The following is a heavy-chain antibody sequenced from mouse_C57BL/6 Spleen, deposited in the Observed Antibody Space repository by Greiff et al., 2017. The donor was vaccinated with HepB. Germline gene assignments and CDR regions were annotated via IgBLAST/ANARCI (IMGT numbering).Heavy chain of an antibody. Sequence: EVQGVESGGGLVQPGGSLSLSCAASGFTFTDYYMSWVRQPPGKALEWLGFIRNKANGYTTEYSASVKGRFTISRDNSQSILYLQMNALRAEDSATYYCARWDSSAPAWFAYWGQGTLVTVSA. J-gene: IGHJ3*01. CDR1: GFTFTDYY. CDR2: IRNKANGYTT. CDR3: ARWDSSAPAWFAY. V-gene: IGHV7-3*01. D-gene: IGHD3-2*02.